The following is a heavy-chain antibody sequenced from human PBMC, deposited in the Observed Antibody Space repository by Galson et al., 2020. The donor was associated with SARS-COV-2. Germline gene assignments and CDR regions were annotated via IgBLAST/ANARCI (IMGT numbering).Heavy chain of an antibody. D-gene: IGHD2-2*01. Sequence: SETLSLTCTVSGGSISSSSYYWGWIRQPPGKGLEWIGSIYYSGSTYYNPSLKSRVTISVDTSKNQFSLKLSSVTAADTAVYYCARGFNQRSPLGYCSSTSCLYYFDYWGQGTLVTVSS. CDR3: ARGFNQRSPLGYCSSTSCLYYFDY. V-gene: IGHV4-39*07. CDR1: GGSISSSSYY. CDR2: IYYSGST. J-gene: IGHJ4*02.